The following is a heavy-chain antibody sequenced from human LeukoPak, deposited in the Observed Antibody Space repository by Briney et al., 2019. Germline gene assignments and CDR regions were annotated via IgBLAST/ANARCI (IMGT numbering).Heavy chain of an antibody. J-gene: IGHJ5*02. D-gene: IGHD6-6*01. Sequence: GESLRLSCEGFGFIFTNYTMNWVRQAPGKGLEWVSSIEANSHYIYYSDSVRDRFTISRDNARNSLSLQINGMRLEDTRVYCCVRASRASSTARLRHHHLDRCGRGTLVTVSS. CDR2: IEANSHYI. CDR1: GFIFTNYT. V-gene: IGHV3-21*01. CDR3: VRASRASSTARLRHHHLDR.